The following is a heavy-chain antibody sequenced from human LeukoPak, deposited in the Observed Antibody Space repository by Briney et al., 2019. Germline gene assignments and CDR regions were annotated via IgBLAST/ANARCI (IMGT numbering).Heavy chain of an antibody. CDR1: GYTFTSYG. V-gene: IGHV1-46*01. J-gene: IGHJ4*02. CDR3: AREYYDILTGYYRLDH. CDR2: INPSGGST. Sequence: ASVKVSCKASGYTFTSYGFSWVRQAPGQGLEWMGIINPSGGSTSYAQKFQGRVTMTRDTSTSTVYMELNSLRFEDTAVYYCAREYYDILTGYYRLDHWGQGTLVTVSS. D-gene: IGHD3-9*01.